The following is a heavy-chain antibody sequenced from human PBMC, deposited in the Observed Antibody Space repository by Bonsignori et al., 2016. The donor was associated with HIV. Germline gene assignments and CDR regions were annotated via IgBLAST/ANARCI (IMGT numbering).Heavy chain of an antibody. CDR1: GGSFSGYY. Sequence: SETLSLTCAVYGGSFSGYYWSWIRQPPGKGLEWIGEINHSGSTNYNPSLKSRVTISVDTSKNQFSLKLSSVTAADTAVYYCAGRGYCSSTSCSPTGAFDIWGQGTMVTVSS. J-gene: IGHJ3*02. V-gene: IGHV4-34*01. CDR2: INHSGST. CDR3: AGRGYCSSTSCSPTGAFDI. D-gene: IGHD2-2*01.